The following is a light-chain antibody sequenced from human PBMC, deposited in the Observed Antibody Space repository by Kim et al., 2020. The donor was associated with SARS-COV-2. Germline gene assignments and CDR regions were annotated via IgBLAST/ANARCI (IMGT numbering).Light chain of an antibody. J-gene: IGKJ2*01. CDR3: QQGSSAPRT. CDR1: QSISSY. V-gene: IGKV1-39*01. Sequence: SASVGDTVTLTYRASQSISSYLNWYQQKPGKAPNLLSSAASSLQSGVPSRFSGSGSGTDFSLTISSLQPEDFATYYCQQGSSAPRTFGQGTKLEI. CDR2: AAS.